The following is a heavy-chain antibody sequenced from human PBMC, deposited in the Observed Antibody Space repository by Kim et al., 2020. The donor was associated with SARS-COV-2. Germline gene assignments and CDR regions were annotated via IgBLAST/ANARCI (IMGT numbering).Heavy chain of an antibody. J-gene: IGHJ4*02. V-gene: IGHV3-48*03. Sequence: GGSLRLSCAASGFTFSSYEMNWVRQAPGKGLEWVSYISSSGSTIYYADSVKGRFTISRDNAKNSLYLQMNSLRAEDTAVYYCARGSYSRGEYYDFWSGYYTGHYFDYWGQGTLVTVSS. CDR2: ISSSGSTI. D-gene: IGHD3-3*01. CDR3: ARGSYSRGEYYDFWSGYYTGHYFDY. CDR1: GFTFSSYE.